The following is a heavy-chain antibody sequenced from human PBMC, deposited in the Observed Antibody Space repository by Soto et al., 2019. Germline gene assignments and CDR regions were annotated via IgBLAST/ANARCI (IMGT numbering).Heavy chain of an antibody. D-gene: IGHD6-13*01. Sequence: QVQLVESGGGVVQPGRSLRLSCAASGFTFSTYTMHWVRQAPGKGLEWVAVISYDGSNKYYAGSVKGRFTISRDNSKNPLYLQMNSLRAEDTAVYYCARSYSSSWHTFDSWGQGTLVTVSS. CDR1: GFTFSTYT. CDR2: ISYDGSNK. V-gene: IGHV3-30-3*01. CDR3: ARSYSSSWHTFDS. J-gene: IGHJ4*02.